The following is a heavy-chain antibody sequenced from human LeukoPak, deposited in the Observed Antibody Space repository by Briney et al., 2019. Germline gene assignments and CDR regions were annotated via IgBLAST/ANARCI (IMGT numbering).Heavy chain of an antibody. CDR1: GGSISSYY. D-gene: IGHD3-22*01. J-gene: IGHJ4*02. CDR2: IYTSGST. CDR3: ARGQNIYDSSGYLYYFDY. Sequence: SETLSLTCTVSGGSISSYYWSWIRQPAGKGLEWIGRIYTSGSTNYNPSLKSRVTMSVDTSKNQFSLKLSSVTAADTAVYYCARGQNIYDSSGYLYYFDYWGQGTVVTLFS. V-gene: IGHV4-4*07.